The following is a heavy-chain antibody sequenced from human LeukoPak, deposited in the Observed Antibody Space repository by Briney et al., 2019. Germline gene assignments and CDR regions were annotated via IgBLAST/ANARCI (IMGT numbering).Heavy chain of an antibody. CDR1: GFTVSSNY. CDR2: IYSVGTT. CDR3: AKLKGWYGEGYFDY. J-gene: IGHJ4*02. Sequence: GGSLRLSCAASGFTVSSNYMSWVRQPPGKGLEWVSVIYSVGTTFYADSVKGRFTISRDNSKNTLYLQMNSLRADDTAVYYCAKLKGWYGEGYFDYWGQGTVVTVSS. V-gene: IGHV3-53*01. D-gene: IGHD3-10*01.